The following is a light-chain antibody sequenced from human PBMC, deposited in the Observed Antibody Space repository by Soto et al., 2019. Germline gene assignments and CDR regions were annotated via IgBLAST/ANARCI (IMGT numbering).Light chain of an antibody. CDR2: GAF. V-gene: IGKV3-11*01. Sequence: EIVLTQSPATLSLSPGDRATLSCRASPSVPNFLAWYQQKPGQAPRLLIYGAFNRATGIPARFSGSGSGTDFTLTISSLEPEDSGTYYCQHPKWAFGQGTTVEI. CDR3: QHPKWA. CDR1: PSVPNF. J-gene: IGKJ1*01.